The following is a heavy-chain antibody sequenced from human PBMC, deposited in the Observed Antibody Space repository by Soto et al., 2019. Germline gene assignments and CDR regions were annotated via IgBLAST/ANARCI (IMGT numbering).Heavy chain of an antibody. D-gene: IGHD6-25*01. J-gene: IGHJ5*02. CDR1: GGSISSYY. Sequence: QVQLQESGPGLVKPSETLSLTCTVSGGSISSYYWSWIRQPPGKGLEWIGYIYYSGSTNYNPSLKSRVTISVDTSKNQFSLKLSSVTAADTAVYYCVAAGDWFDPWGQGTLVTVSS. CDR2: IYYSGST. V-gene: IGHV4-59*01. CDR3: VAAGDWFDP.